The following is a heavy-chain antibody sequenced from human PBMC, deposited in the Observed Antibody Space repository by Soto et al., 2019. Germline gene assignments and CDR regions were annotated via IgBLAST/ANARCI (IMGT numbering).Heavy chain of an antibody. CDR3: ARDDRSVSGVVTLDH. CDR1: GYSFKNYA. J-gene: IGHJ4*02. Sequence: ASVKVSCKATGYSFKNYAVHWVRQAPGQRLEWMGFTNEGSGNTRFAQEFQGRISITRDTSASTVYLDLRSLTSEDTAVYYCARDDRSVSGVVTLDHWGPGTLVTVSS. D-gene: IGHD3-3*01. V-gene: IGHV1-3*01. CDR2: TNEGSGNT.